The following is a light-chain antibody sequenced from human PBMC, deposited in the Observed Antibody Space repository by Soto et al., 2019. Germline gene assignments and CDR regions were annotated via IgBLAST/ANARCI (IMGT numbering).Light chain of an antibody. CDR1: SSNIGNNY. CDR2: DNN. CDR3: GTWDTSLSVAV. V-gene: IGLV1-51*01. J-gene: IGLJ2*01. Sequence: QSVLTQPPSVSAAPGQKVTISCSGSSSNIGNNYVSWYQQLPGTAPQVLIYDNNKRPSGIPDRFSGSKSGTSATLGITGLQTGDEADYYCGTWDTSLSVAVFGGGNKLTVL.